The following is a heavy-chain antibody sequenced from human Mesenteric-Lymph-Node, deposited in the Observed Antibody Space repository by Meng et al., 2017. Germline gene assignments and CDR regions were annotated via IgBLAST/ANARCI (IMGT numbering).Heavy chain of an antibody. Sequence: QLLWSHSGARVSEVRCSEYACFECSGGTLRSDPLCWARQPPGHGIYLNADLTPLFANANYAPKFQCRVKITRETSAKPVYMDFSSRRCEYNAVYYCARDSFDYWGQGTLVTVSS. J-gene: IGHJ4*02. CDR2: LTPLFANA. D-gene: IGHD3-3*01. CDR3: ARDSFDY. CDR1: GGTLRSDP. V-gene: IGHV1-69*06.